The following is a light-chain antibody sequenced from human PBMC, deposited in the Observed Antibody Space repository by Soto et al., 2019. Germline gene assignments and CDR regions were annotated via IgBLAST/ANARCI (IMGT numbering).Light chain of an antibody. CDR1: SSNIGSKT. CDR2: SNY. Sequence: QSVRTQPPSASGTPGQGLTISCSGSSSNIGSKTVNWYQQLPGTAPKLLIYSNYQRPSGVPDRFSGSKSGTSASLAISGLQSEDEADYYCSAWDASLNGYVFGTGTKVTVL. CDR3: SAWDASLNGYV. V-gene: IGLV1-44*01. J-gene: IGLJ1*01.